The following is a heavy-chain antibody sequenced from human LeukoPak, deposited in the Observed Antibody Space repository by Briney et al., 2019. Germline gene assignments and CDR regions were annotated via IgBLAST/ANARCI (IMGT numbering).Heavy chain of an antibody. CDR2: IYPGDSDT. D-gene: IGHD2-15*01. Sequence: GESLKISCEGSGYSFTSYWIGWVRQMPGKGLEWMGIIYPGDSDTRYSPSFQGQVTLSADKSISTAYLQWSSLKASDTAMYYCARARYCSGGRCYFDYWGQGTLVTVSS. J-gene: IGHJ4*02. CDR3: ARARYCSGGRCYFDY. V-gene: IGHV5-51*01. CDR1: GYSFTSYW.